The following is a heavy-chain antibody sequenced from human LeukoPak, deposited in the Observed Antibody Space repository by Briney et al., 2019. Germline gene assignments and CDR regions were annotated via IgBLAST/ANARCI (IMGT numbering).Heavy chain of an antibody. CDR3: ARGLLFDTSYYYYMDV. Sequence: ASVKVSCKASGYTFTSYDINWVRQATGQGLEWMGWMNPNSGNTGYAQKFQGRVTITRNTSISTAYMELSSLRSEDTAVYYCARGLLFDTSYYYYMDVWGKGTTVTVSS. J-gene: IGHJ6*03. CDR1: GYTFTSYD. CDR2: MNPNSGNT. D-gene: IGHD2-2*01. V-gene: IGHV1-8*03.